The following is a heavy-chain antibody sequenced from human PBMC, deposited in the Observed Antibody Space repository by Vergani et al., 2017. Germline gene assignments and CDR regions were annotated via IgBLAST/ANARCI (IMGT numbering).Heavy chain of an antibody. Sequence: QLQLQESGPGLVKPSETLSLTCTVSGGSISSSSYYWGWIRQPPGKGLEWIGSIYTSGSTNYNPSLKSRVTMSVDTSKNQFSLKLSSVTAADTAVYYCARLSSGAWFDPWGQGTLVTVSS. CDR2: IYTSGST. J-gene: IGHJ5*02. D-gene: IGHD6-19*01. V-gene: IGHV4-39*07. CDR3: ARLSSGAWFDP. CDR1: GGSISSSSYY.